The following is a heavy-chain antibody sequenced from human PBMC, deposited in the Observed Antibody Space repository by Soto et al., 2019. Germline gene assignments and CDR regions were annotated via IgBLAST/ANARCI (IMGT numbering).Heavy chain of an antibody. V-gene: IGHV6-1*01. CDR1: GDSVSSNSAA. CDR2: TYYRSKWYN. CDR3: ARAYSSSWYEWNYYYYMDV. D-gene: IGHD6-13*01. Sequence: SQTLSLTCAISGDSVSSNSAAWNWIRQSPSRGLEWLGRTYYRSKWYNDYAVSVKSRITINPDTSKNQFSLQLNSVTPEDTAVYYCARAYSSSWYEWNYYYYMDVWGKGTTGTV. J-gene: IGHJ6*03.